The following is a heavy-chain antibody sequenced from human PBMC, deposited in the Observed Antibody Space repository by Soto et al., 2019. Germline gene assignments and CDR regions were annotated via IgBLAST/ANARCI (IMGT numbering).Heavy chain of an antibody. CDR3: ARDRAPIGCSSTSCYQGCDP. D-gene: IGHD2-2*01. J-gene: IGHJ5*02. V-gene: IGHV4-31*03. CDR2: IYYSGST. Sequence: QVQLQESGAGLVKPSQPLSPTCTVSGGSITSGGYYWSWIRQHPGKGLKWIRPIYYSGSTFYNPSLKSRVTISVDTSKNQFSLKLSSVTAAGTDVYYCARDRAPIGCSSTSCYQGCDPWGQGTLVTVSS. CDR1: GGSITSGGYY.